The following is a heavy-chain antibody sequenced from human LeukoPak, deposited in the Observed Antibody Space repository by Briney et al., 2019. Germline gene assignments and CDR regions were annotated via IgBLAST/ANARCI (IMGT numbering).Heavy chain of an antibody. V-gene: IGHV5-51*01. CDR3: ARRPGYCSGGSCYWFDP. CDR1: GYSFSSHW. D-gene: IGHD2-15*01. Sequence: GESPKISCKGSGYSFSSHWIGWVRQMPGKGLEWMGIIYPGDSDTRYSPSFQGQVTISADKSISTAYLQWGSLKASDTAMYYCARRPGYCSGGSCYWFDPWGQGTLVTVSS. J-gene: IGHJ5*02. CDR2: IYPGDSDT.